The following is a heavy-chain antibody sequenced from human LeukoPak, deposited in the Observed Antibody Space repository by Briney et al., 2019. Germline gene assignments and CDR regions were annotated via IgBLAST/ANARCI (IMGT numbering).Heavy chain of an antibody. V-gene: IGHV3-30*03. CDR3: ARETYSSSWYGCY. CDR2: ISYDGSNK. J-gene: IGHJ4*02. CDR1: GFTFSSYG. Sequence: GGSLRLSCGASGFTFSSYGMHWVRQAPGKGLEWVAVISYDGSNKYYADSVKGRFTISRDNAKNSLYLQMNSLRAEDTAVYYCARETYSSSWYGCYWGQGTLVTVFS. D-gene: IGHD6-13*01.